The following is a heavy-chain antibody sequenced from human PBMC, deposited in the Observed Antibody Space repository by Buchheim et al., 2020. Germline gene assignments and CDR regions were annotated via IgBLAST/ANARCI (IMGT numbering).Heavy chain of an antibody. V-gene: IGHV3-21*01. CDR3: ARAAGSYYDFWSGYDLHCDY. CDR1: GFTFSSYS. D-gene: IGHD3-3*01. Sequence: EVQLVESGGGLVKPGGSLRLSCAASGFTFSSYSMNWVRQAPGKGLEWVSSISSSSSYIYYADSVKGRFTISRDNAKNSLYLQMNSLRAEDTAVYYCARAAGSYYDFWSGYDLHCDYWGQGT. J-gene: IGHJ4*02. CDR2: ISSSSSYI.